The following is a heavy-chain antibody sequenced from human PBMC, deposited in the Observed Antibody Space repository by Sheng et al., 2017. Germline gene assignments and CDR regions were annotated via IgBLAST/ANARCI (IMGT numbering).Heavy chain of an antibody. CDR3: ARVKDYGGNFGVSDY. V-gene: IGHV3-30*04. CDR2: ISYDGSDE. J-gene: IGHJ4*02. CDR1: EFTFSSYA. D-gene: IGHD4-17*01. Sequence: QVQLVESGGGVVQPGRSLRLSCAASEFTFSSYAMYWVRQAPGKGLEWVATISYDGSDEYYADSVKGRFTIFRDNSKNILYLQMNSLRGEDTAVYFCARVKDYGGNFGVSDYWGRGTLATVSS.